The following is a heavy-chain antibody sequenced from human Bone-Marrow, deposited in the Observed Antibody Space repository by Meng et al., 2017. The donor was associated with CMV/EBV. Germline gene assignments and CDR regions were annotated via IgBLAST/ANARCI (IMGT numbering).Heavy chain of an antibody. J-gene: IGHJ5*02. Sequence: VSGGSISSSSYYWGWIRQPPGKGLEWIGSIYYSGSTYYNPSLKSRVTISVDTSKNQFSLKLSSVTAADTAVYYCARDSTWPDNWFDPWAREPWSPSPQ. D-gene: IGHD3-3*02. V-gene: IGHV4-39*07. CDR1: GGSISSSSYY. CDR2: IYYSGST. CDR3: ARDSTWPDNWFDP.